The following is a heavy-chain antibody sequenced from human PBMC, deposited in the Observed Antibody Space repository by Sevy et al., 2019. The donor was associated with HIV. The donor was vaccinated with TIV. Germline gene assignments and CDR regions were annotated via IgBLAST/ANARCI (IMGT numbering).Heavy chain of an antibody. Sequence: GGSLRLSCAASGFTFSSYWMHWVRQAPGKGLVWVSRINSDGSSTSYADSVKGRFTISRDNAKNTLYLQMNSLRAEDTAVYYCARGGYCSGGSCYARYWGHGTLVTVSS. J-gene: IGHJ4*01. CDR3: ARGGYCSGGSCYARY. CDR2: INSDGSST. V-gene: IGHV3-74*01. D-gene: IGHD2-15*01. CDR1: GFTFSSYW.